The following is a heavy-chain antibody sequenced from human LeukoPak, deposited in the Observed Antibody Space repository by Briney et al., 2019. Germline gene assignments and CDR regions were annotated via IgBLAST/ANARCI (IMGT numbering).Heavy chain of an antibody. CDR3: ARESEGAAGTVDY. Sequence: SQTLSLTCTVSGGSISSGGYYWSWIRQHPGKGLEWIGYIYYSGSTYYNPSLKSRVTISVDTSKNQFSLKPSSVTAADTAVYYCARESEGAAGTVDYWGQGTLVTVSS. J-gene: IGHJ4*02. V-gene: IGHV4-31*03. D-gene: IGHD6-13*01. CDR1: GGSISSGGYY. CDR2: IYYSGST.